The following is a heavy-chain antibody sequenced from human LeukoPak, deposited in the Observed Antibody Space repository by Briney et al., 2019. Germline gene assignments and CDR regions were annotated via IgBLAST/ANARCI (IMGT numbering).Heavy chain of an antibody. CDR1: GGSFSSYY. Sequence: SETLSLTCAVYGGSFSSYYWSWIRQPAGKGLEWIGRIYTSGSTNYNPSLKSRVTISVDTSKNQFSLKLSSVTAADTAVYYCAREGVYYYDSSGYYYYFDYWGQGTLVTVSS. CDR2: IYTSGST. V-gene: IGHV4-4*07. D-gene: IGHD3-22*01. CDR3: AREGVYYYDSSGYYYYFDY. J-gene: IGHJ4*02.